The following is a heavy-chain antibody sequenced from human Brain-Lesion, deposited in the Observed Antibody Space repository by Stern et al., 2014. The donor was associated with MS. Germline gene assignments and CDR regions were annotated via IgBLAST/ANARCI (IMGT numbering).Heavy chain of an antibody. J-gene: IGHJ6*02. V-gene: IGHV1-2*04. CDR3: ARVPGGVFGGMDV. Sequence: QVQLVQSGAEVKKPGASVKVSCKASGYTFTDYFMHWVRQAPGKGLEWVGCIHPYSGDTKYAQKFQGWVTMTRDSSISTAYMELNSLRSDDTAVYYCARVPGGVFGGMDVWGQGTTVT. CDR2: IHPYSGDT. D-gene: IGHD4-23*01. CDR1: GYTFTDYF.